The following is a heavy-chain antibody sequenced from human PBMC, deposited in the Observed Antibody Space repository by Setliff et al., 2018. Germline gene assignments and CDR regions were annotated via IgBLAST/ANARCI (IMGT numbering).Heavy chain of an antibody. CDR1: GASISSVNL. J-gene: IGHJ4*02. Sequence: SETLSLTCAVSGASISSVNLWSWVRQPPGKGLEWIGEIYHNESTNFNPSLESRVTLSIDKSKNEFSLNVTSVTAADTAVYYCASLGGATRFMGFDSWGQGILVTVPQ. CDR3: ASLGGATRFMGFDS. CDR2: IYHNEST. V-gene: IGHV4-4*02. D-gene: IGHD1-26*01.